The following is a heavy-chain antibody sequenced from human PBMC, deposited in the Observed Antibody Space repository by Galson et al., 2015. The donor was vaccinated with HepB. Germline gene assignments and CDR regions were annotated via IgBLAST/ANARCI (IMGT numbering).Heavy chain of an antibody. Sequence: SVKVSCKASGYTFTSYYMHWVRQAPGQGLEWMGIINPSGGSTSYAQKLQGRVTMTRDTSTSTVYMELSSLRSEDTAVYYCARDAIAAAGPPYWYFDLWGRGTLVTVSS. CDR1: GYTFTSYY. V-gene: IGHV1-46*04. J-gene: IGHJ2*01. CDR2: INPSGGST. D-gene: IGHD6-13*01. CDR3: ARDAIAAAGPPYWYFDL.